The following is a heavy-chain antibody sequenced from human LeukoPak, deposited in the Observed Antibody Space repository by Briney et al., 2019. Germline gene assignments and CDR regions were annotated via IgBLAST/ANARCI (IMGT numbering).Heavy chain of an antibody. V-gene: IGHV3-7*01. Sequence: GGSLRLSCVASGFTFSGYWTSWVRQVPGKGLEWVANINQGGSEVYYADSVKGRFTISRDNAKNSLYLQMNSLRAEDTAVYYCARGPSNCGANCYYYFDYWGQGTLVSVSS. CDR1: GFTFSGYW. CDR3: ARGPSNCGANCYYYFDY. CDR2: INQGGSEV. D-gene: IGHD2-21*01. J-gene: IGHJ4*02.